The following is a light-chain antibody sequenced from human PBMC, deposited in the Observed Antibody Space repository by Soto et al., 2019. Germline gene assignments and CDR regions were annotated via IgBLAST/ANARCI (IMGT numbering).Light chain of an antibody. CDR3: CSYAGSRVV. Sequence: QSVLTQPRSVSGSPGQSVTISCTGTSSDVGGYNSVSWYQHHPGKAPKLMIYDVTKRPSGVPDRFSGSKSGNTASLTISGLQAEDEADYYCCSYAGSRVVFGGGTQLTV. CDR1: SSDVGGYNS. V-gene: IGLV2-11*01. J-gene: IGLJ2*01. CDR2: DVT.